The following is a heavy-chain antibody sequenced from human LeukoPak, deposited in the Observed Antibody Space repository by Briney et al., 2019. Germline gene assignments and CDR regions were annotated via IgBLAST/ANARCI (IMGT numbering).Heavy chain of an antibody. CDR1: GGTFSSYA. J-gene: IGHJ4*02. CDR3: ARGKYYYDSSGYYNLDY. CDR2: IIPISGTA. Sequence: ASVKVSCKASGGTFSSYAISWVRQAPGQGLEWMGGIIPISGTANYAQKFQGRVTITADESTSTAYMELSSLRSEDTAVYYCARGKYYYDSSGYYNLDYWGQGTLVTVSS. V-gene: IGHV1-69*13. D-gene: IGHD3-22*01.